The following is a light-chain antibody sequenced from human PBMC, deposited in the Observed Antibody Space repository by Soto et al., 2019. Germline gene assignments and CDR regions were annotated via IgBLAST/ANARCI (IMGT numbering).Light chain of an antibody. CDR1: QNVSNW. J-gene: IGKJ2*01. Sequence: DVEMTQSPSTLPTSIGDRVTINCRASQNVSNWLAWYQQKPGRAPKLLIYKTSRLESGVPSRFSASGSGTDFSLTINSLQSHDFATYFCQQYSKESTFGQGTKLEIK. V-gene: IGKV1-5*03. CDR2: KTS. CDR3: QQYSKEST.